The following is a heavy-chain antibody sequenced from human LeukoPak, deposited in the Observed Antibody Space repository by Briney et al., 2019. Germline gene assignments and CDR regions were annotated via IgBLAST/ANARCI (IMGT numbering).Heavy chain of an antibody. CDR3: AKDGSYGGNSDYFDY. CDR1: GFTFSSYS. J-gene: IGHJ4*02. Sequence: PGGSLRLSCAASGFTFSSYSMNWVRQAPGKGLEWVSYISSSSSTIYYADSVKGRFTISRDNAKNSLYLQMNSLRAEDTAVYYCAKDGSYGGNSDYFDYWGQGTLVTVSS. V-gene: IGHV3-48*01. CDR2: ISSSSSTI. D-gene: IGHD4-23*01.